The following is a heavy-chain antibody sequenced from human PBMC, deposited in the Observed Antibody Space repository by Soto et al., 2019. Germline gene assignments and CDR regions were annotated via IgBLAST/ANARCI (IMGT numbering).Heavy chain of an antibody. V-gene: IGHV3-30*03. CDR3: ASQTTPSEIYYY. J-gene: IGHJ4*01. Sequence: PGGSLRLSCAASGFTFSSYGMHWVRQAPGKGLEWVAVISYVGIIKYYADSVKCRFTISRYNSKNTLYLYMNSLRADDTAVYYCASQTTPSEIYYYWGHGTLVTVSS. D-gene: IGHD2-15*01. CDR1: GFTFSSYG. CDR2: ISYVGIIK.